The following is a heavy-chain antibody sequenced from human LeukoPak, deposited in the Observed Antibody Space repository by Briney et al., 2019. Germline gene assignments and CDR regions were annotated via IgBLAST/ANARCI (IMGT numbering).Heavy chain of an antibody. CDR2: ISGSGGST. D-gene: IGHD3-10*01. J-gene: IGHJ4*02. Sequence: GGSLRLSCAASGFTFSSYAMSWVRQAPGKGLEWVSAISGSGGSTYYADSVKGRFTVSRDNSKNTLYLQMNSLRAEDTAVYYCARDTTLWFGELWGQGTLVTVSS. V-gene: IGHV3-23*01. CDR3: ARDTTLWFGEL. CDR1: GFTFSSYA.